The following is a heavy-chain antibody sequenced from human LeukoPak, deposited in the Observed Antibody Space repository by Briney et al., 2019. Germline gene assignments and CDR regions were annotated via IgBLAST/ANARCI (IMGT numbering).Heavy chain of an antibody. CDR1: GGSISSYY. V-gene: IGHV4-59*13. Sequence: PSETVSLTCTLSGGSISSYYGSWIRQPPGKGREWIGYIYYSGSTNYNPSLKSRVTISVDTSKNQFSLKLSSVTAADTAVYYCARDQYSYGDYYYYGMDVWGQGTTVTVSS. CDR3: ARDQYSYGDYYYYGMDV. CDR2: IYYSGST. J-gene: IGHJ6*02. D-gene: IGHD5-18*01.